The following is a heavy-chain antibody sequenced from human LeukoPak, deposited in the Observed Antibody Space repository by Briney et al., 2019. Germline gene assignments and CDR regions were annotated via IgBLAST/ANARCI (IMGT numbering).Heavy chain of an antibody. V-gene: IGHV3-30*12. Sequence: GGSLRLSCAASGFTFSDYGMHWVRLAPGKGLEWVGVTASDGSNKFYADSVKGRFTVSRDNSENTVYLQMNSLRAEDTAVYYCAKDTPLTAYSSGWSVNCFDYWAQGTLVPVSS. CDR1: GFTFSDYG. D-gene: IGHD6-19*01. CDR3: AKDTPLTAYSSGWSVNCFDY. J-gene: IGHJ4*02. CDR2: TASDGSNK.